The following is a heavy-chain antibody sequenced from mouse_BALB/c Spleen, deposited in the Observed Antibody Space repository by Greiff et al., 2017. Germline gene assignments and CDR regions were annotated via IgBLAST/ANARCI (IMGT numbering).Heavy chain of an antibody. CDR1: GFTFSSYA. J-gene: IGHJ4*01. CDR3: ARWGYDAMDY. CDR2: ISSGGST. V-gene: IGHV5-6-5*01. Sequence: EVKVVESGGGLVKPGGSLKLSCAASGFTFSSYAMSWVRQTPEKRLEWVASISSGGSTYYPDSVKGRFTISRDNARNILYLQMSSLRSEDTAMYYCARWGYDAMDYWGQGTSVTVSS.